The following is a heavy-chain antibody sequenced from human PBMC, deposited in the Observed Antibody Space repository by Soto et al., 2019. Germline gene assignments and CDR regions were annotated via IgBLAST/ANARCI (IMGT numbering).Heavy chain of an antibody. CDR2: INAGNGNT. CDR3: ARTRGIAVAGRERNWFDP. D-gene: IGHD6-19*01. J-gene: IGHJ5*02. Sequence: ASVKVSCKASGYTFTSYAMHGVRQAPGQRLEWMGWINAGNGNTKYSQKFQGRVTITRDTSASTAYMELSSLRSEDTAVYYCARTRGIAVAGRERNWFDPWGQRTLVTVSS. V-gene: IGHV1-3*01. CDR1: GYTFTSYA.